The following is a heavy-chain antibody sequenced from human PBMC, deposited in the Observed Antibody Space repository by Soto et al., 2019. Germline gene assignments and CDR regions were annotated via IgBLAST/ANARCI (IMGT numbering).Heavy chain of an antibody. CDR3: AKDLYPLTAHRYYYDSSGYYPFDY. CDR2: ISGSGGST. CDR1: GFTFSSYA. V-gene: IGHV3-23*01. J-gene: IGHJ4*02. Sequence: GGSLRLSCAASGFTFSSYAMSWVRQAPGKGLEWVSAISGSGGSTYYADSVKGRFTISRDNSKNTLYLQMNSLRAEDTAVYYCAKDLYPLTAHRYYYDSSGYYPFDYWGQGTLVTVS. D-gene: IGHD3-22*01.